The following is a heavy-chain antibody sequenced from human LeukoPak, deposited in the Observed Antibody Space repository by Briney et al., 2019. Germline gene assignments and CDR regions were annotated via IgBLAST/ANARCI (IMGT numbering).Heavy chain of an antibody. CDR1: GLTFDDYG. V-gene: IGHV3-20*04. CDR2: ITWNGGTT. CDR3: ARDGYCSGGSCQPFDY. Sequence: GGSLRLSCAASGLTFDDYGMSWVRQAPGKGLEWVSSITWNGGTTNYADSVKGRFTISRDNAKNTLYLQINSLRAEDTAVYYCARDGYCSGGSCQPFDYWGQGTLVTVSS. J-gene: IGHJ4*02. D-gene: IGHD2-15*01.